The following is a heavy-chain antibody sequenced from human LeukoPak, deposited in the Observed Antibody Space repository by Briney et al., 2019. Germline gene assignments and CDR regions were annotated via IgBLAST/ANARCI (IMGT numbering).Heavy chain of an antibody. Sequence: SETLSLTCAVSGGSISSGGYSWSWIRQPPGKGLEWIGYIYHSGSTYYNPSLKSRVTISVDTSKNQFSLKLSSVTAADTAVYYCARDPSYYDFWSGPPVPYYFDYWGQGTLVTVSS. CDR3: ARDPSYYDFWSGPPVPYYFDY. CDR2: IYHSGST. D-gene: IGHD3-3*01. V-gene: IGHV4-30-2*01. J-gene: IGHJ4*02. CDR1: GGSISSGGYS.